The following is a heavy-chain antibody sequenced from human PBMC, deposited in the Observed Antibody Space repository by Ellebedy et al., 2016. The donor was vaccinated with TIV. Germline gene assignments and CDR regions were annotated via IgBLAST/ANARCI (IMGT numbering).Heavy chain of an antibody. Sequence: GESLKISCAASGFILNTYAMNWVRQAPGKGLEWVAVIWYDGSNKYYGDSVKGRFTISRDNSKNTLSLQMNSLRAEDTAVYWCASWDFDYWGQGTLVTVSS. CDR3: ASWDFDY. CDR2: IWYDGSNK. D-gene: IGHD7-27*01. V-gene: IGHV3-33*08. CDR1: GFILNTYA. J-gene: IGHJ4*02.